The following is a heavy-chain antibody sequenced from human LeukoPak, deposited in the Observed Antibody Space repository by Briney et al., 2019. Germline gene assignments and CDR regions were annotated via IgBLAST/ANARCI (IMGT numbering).Heavy chain of an antibody. CDR2: IDHSGST. CDR1: GYSISSGYY. D-gene: IGHD3-9*01. Sequence: SETLSLTCTVSGYSISSGYYWGWIRQPPGKGLEWTGSIDHSGSTYYNPSLKSRVTISVDTSKNQFSLKLSSVTAADTAVYYCASVMSTGQGADVFDIWGQGTMVTVSS. J-gene: IGHJ3*02. CDR3: ASVMSTGQGADVFDI. V-gene: IGHV4-38-2*02.